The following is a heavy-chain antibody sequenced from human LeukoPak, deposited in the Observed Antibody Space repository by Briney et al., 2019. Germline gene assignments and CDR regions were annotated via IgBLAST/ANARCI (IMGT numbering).Heavy chain of an antibody. CDR2: IFPGDSDT. V-gene: IGHV5-51*01. Sequence: GESLKISCKGSGYSFTSYWIGWVRQMPGKGLEWMGIIFPGDSDTRYSPSFLGEVTFSVDMSTATAYLEWSSLKASDSAMYYCARERPGSSGWYTHWGQGTLVAVSS. CDR1: GYSFTSYW. J-gene: IGHJ4*02. CDR3: ARERPGSSGWYTH. D-gene: IGHD6-19*01.